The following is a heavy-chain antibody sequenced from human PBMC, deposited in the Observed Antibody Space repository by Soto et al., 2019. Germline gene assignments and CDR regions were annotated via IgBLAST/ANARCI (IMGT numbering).Heavy chain of an antibody. Sequence: EVQLVESGGGLGQPGGSLRLSCVVSGFTFSTSSMNWVRQAPGKGQEWVSYISSSSNTIYADSEKGRLTISRENAKNSLYMERNSLRGEDTAVYYCARVIGSCYLTSAYWGRGSLVTAAS. D-gene: IGHD3-10*01. J-gene: IGHJ4*02. CDR2: ISSSSNTI. CDR3: ARVIGSCYLTSAY. CDR1: GFTFSTSS. V-gene: IGHV3-48*01.